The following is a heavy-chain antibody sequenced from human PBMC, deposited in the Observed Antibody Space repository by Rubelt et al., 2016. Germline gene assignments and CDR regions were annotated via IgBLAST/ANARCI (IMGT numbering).Heavy chain of an antibody. D-gene: IGHD4-17*01. Sequence: QVQLQESGPGLVKPSETLSLTCTVSGGSISSYYWSWIRQPPGKGLEWIGYIYYSGSTNYNPSLKSRVTISVDTSKNQFSLKLSSVTAADTAVYYCARDHYGDSYVDYWGQGTLVTVSS. J-gene: IGHJ4*02. CDR3: ARDHYGDSYVDY. CDR2: IYYSGST. V-gene: IGHV4-59*01. CDR1: GGSISSYY.